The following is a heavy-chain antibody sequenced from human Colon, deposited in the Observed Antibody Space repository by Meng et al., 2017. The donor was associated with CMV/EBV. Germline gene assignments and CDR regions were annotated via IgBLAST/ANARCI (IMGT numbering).Heavy chain of an antibody. Sequence: GESLKISCAASGFTFSSYWMSWVRQAPGKGLEWVSNIKQDGSEKYYEDSVKGRFTISRDNAKNSLYLQMNSLRAEDTAIYYCARDGVVVLGATRDWGQGTLVTVSS. D-gene: IGHD2-15*01. CDR2: IKQDGSEK. CDR3: ARDGVVVLGATRD. J-gene: IGHJ4*02. CDR1: GFTFSSYW. V-gene: IGHV3-7*03.